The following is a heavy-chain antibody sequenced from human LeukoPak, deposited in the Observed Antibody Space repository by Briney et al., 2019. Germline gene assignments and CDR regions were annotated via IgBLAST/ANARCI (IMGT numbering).Heavy chain of an antibody. D-gene: IGHD1-26*01. J-gene: IGHJ5*02. CDR2: IYYSGST. V-gene: IGHV4-39*01. Sequence: SQTLSLTCTVSGGSISSGDYYWSWIRQPPGKRLEWIGSIYYSGSTYYNPSLKSRVTISVDTSKNQFSLKLSSVTAADTAVYYCARHRTGGGSYHKGDWFDPWGQGTLVTVSS. CDR1: GGSISSGDYY. CDR3: ARHRTGGGSYHKGDWFDP.